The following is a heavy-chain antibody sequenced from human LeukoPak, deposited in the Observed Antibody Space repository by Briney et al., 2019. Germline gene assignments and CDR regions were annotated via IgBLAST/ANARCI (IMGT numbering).Heavy chain of an antibody. D-gene: IGHD2-2*01. CDR3: AREYIVVVPAAVNWFDP. Sequence: ASVKVSCKASGYTFTSYYMHWVRQAPGQGLEWMGIINPSGGSTSYARKFQGRVTMTRDTSTSTVYMELSSLRSEDTAVYYCAREYIVVVPAAVNWFDPWGQGTLVTVSS. J-gene: IGHJ5*02. V-gene: IGHV1-46*01. CDR2: INPSGGST. CDR1: GYTFTSYY.